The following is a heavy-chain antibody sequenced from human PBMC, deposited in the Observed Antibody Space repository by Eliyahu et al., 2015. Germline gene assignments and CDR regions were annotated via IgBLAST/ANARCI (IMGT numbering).Heavy chain of an antibody. CDR3: ARAMLDDYDFWSGLGWFDP. J-gene: IGHJ5*02. CDR1: GGSFSGYY. Sequence: QVQLQQWGAGLLKPSETLSLTCAVYGGSFSGYYWSWIRQPPGKGLEWIGEINHSGSTNYNPSLKSRVTISVDTSKNQFSLKLSSVTAADTAVYYCARAMLDDYDFWSGLGWFDPWGQGTLVTVSS. D-gene: IGHD3-3*01. V-gene: IGHV4-34*01. CDR2: INHSGST.